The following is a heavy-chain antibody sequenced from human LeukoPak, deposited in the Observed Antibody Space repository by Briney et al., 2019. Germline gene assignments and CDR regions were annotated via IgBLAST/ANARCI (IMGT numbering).Heavy chain of an antibody. Sequence: SGGSLRLSCADSGFTFSSYWISWVRQAPGKGLEWVANINQDGSEKYYVDSVRGRFTISRDNAKNSLYLQMNSLRAEGTAVYYCAISSPVATVGYWGQGTLVTVSS. D-gene: IGHD4-23*01. CDR3: AISSPVATVGY. V-gene: IGHV3-7*01. J-gene: IGHJ4*02. CDR2: INQDGSEK. CDR1: GFTFSSYW.